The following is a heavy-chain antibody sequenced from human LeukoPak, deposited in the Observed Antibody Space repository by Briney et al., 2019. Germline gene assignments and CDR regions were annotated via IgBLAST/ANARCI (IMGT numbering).Heavy chain of an antibody. CDR2: ISGSGGST. CDR1: GFNFSSYA. Sequence: AGGSLRLSCAASGFNFSSYAMSWVRQAPGKGLEWVSAISGSGGSTYYADSVKGRFTISRDNSRNSLYLQMNSLRAEDTAVYYCAKCGVCSGGSRYALPCDYWGQGTLVTVSS. V-gene: IGHV3-23*01. D-gene: IGHD2-15*01. J-gene: IGHJ4*02. CDR3: AKCGVCSGGSRYALPCDY.